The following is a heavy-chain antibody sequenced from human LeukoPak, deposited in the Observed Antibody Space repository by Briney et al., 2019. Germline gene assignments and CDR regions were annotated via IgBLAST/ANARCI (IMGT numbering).Heavy chain of an antibody. Sequence: ASETLSLTCTVSGGSISSYYWSWIRQPPGKGLEWIGYIYTSGSTNYNPSLKSRVTISVDTSKNQFSLKLGSVTAADTAVYYCARHGPLRFLEWYFDYWGQGTLVTVSS. CDR1: GGSISSYY. J-gene: IGHJ4*02. CDR2: IYTSGST. CDR3: ARHGPLRFLEWYFDY. V-gene: IGHV4-4*09. D-gene: IGHD3-3*01.